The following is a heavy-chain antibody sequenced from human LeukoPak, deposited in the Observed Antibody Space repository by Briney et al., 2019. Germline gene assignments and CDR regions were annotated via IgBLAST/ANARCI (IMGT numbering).Heavy chain of an antibody. CDR2: ISTTGDYM. V-gene: IGHV3-11*05. CDR1: GFILSDYY. CDR3: AKAFQVGTTD. D-gene: IGHD1-14*01. J-gene: IGHJ4*02. Sequence: PGGSLRLSCAASGFILSDYYMNWIRQAPGKGLEWISSISTTGDYMNYADSVKGRFTISRDNAKNSLYLQMNNLRAEDTGVYYCAKAFQVGTTDWGQGTLVTISS.